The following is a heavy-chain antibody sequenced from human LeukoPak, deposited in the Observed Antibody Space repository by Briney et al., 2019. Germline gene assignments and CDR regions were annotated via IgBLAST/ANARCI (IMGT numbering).Heavy chain of an antibody. J-gene: IGHJ6*02. CDR3: ALRNSGSHGLVRYYYGMDV. Sequence: ASVKVSCKVSGYTLTELSMHWVRQAPGQGLEWMGGIIPIFGTANYAQKFQGRVTITADESTSTAYMELSSLRSEDTAVYYCALRNSGSHGLVRYYYGMDVWGQGTTVTVSS. D-gene: IGHD1-26*01. CDR2: IIPIFGTA. CDR1: GYTLTELS. V-gene: IGHV1-69*13.